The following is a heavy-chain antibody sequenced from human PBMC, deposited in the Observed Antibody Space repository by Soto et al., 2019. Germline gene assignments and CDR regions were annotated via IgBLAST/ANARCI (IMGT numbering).Heavy chain of an antibody. D-gene: IGHD1-7*01. Sequence: QVQLVESGGGVVQPGRSLRLSCAASGFTFSSYAMHWVRQAPGKGLEWVAVISYDGSNKYYADSVKGRFTISRDNSKNTLNLQMNSLRAEDTAVYYCARXXXXGIPGTPWGGYFDYWGQGTLVTVSS. J-gene: IGHJ4*02. V-gene: IGHV3-30-3*01. CDR3: ARXXXXGIPGTPWGGYFDY. CDR1: GFTFSSYA. CDR2: ISYDGSNK.